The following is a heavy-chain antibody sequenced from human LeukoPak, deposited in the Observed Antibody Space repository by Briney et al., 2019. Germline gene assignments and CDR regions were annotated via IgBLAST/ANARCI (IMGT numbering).Heavy chain of an antibody. D-gene: IGHD5-18*01. Sequence: SGPTLVNPTQTLTLTCTFSGFSLRTSGVGVGWIRQPPGKALEWPALIYWNDDKRYSPSLKSRLSIAKDTSKNQVVLTMTNVDPVDTATYYCARVDTSMITVAFHYWGQGTLVTVSS. CDR2: IYWNDDK. CDR1: GFSLRTSGVG. J-gene: IGHJ4*02. V-gene: IGHV2-5*01. CDR3: ARVDTSMITVAFHY.